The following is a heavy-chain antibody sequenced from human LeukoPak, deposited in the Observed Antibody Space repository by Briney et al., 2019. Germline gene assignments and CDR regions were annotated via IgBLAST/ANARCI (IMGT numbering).Heavy chain of an antibody. CDR2: ISYDGSNK. V-gene: IGHV3-30*18. CDR1: GFTFSSYG. Sequence: GRSLRLSCVASGFTFSSYGMHWVRQAPGKGLEWVAVISYDGSNKYYADSVKGRFTISRDNSKNTLYLQMNSLRAEDTAVYYCAKDGSSGFFDYWGQGTLVTVSS. CDR3: AKDGSSGFFDY. J-gene: IGHJ4*02. D-gene: IGHD3-22*01.